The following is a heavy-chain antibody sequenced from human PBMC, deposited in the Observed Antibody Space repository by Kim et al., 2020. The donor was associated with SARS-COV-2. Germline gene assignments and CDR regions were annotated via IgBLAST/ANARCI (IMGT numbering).Heavy chain of an antibody. V-gene: IGHV1-2*06. J-gene: IGHJ4*02. D-gene: IGHD6-13*01. CDR3: ARFEGVQAAFDY. Sequence: ASVKVSCKTSGYTFRAYYIHWVRQTAGQGLEWVGRIDPSNGDTNYAQKFQGRVNMTRDTSINTAYMELRRLRSDDTAIYFCARFEGVQAAFDYWGQGTRV. CDR2: IDPSNGDT. CDR1: GYTFRAYY.